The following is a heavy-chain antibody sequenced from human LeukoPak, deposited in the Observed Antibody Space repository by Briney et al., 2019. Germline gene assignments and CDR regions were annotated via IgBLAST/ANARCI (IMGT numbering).Heavy chain of an antibody. CDR1: GFTVSSNY. CDR3: ASSGWELQIAFDI. D-gene: IGHD1-26*01. CDR2: IYSGGST. J-gene: IGHJ3*02. V-gene: IGHV3-53*01. Sequence: PGGSLRLSCAASGFTVSSNYMSWVRQAPGKGLEWVSVIYSGGSTYYADSVKGRFTISRDNSKNTLYLQMNSLRAEDTAVYYCASSGWELQIAFDIWGQGTMVTVSS.